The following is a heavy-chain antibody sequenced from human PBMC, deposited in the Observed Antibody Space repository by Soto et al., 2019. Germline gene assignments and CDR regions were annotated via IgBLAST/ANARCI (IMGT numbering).Heavy chain of an antibody. CDR3: ARTQVVPAAITSPGGGYYYYGMDV. V-gene: IGHV3-48*02. Sequence: GGSLRLSCAASGFTFSSYSMNWVRQSPGKGPEWVSYISSSSSTIYYADSVKGRFTISRDNAKNSLYLQMNSLRDEDTAVYYCARTQVVPAAITSPGGGYYYYGMDVWGQGTTVTVSS. CDR2: ISSSSSTI. D-gene: IGHD2-2*01. CDR1: GFTFSSYS. J-gene: IGHJ6*02.